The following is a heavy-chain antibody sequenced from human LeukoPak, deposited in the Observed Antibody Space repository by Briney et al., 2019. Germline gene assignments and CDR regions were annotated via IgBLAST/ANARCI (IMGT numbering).Heavy chain of an antibody. CDR3: ATRSALDYYLDV. CDR2: IYHSGDT. CDR1: GGSISSGGYY. V-gene: IGHV4-30-2*03. J-gene: IGHJ6*03. D-gene: IGHD6-6*01. Sequence: SETLSLTCIVSGGSISSGGYYWSWIRQPPGKGLEWIAYIYHSGDTYQNPSLKSRVTISVDTSKDQFSLKVTSVTAADTAVYYCATRSALDYYLDVWGKGTTVTVSS.